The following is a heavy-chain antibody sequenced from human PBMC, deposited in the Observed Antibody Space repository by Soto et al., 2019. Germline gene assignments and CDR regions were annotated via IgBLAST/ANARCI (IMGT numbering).Heavy chain of an antibody. V-gene: IGHV4-39*01. CDR3: ATGGLSNYFDY. J-gene: IGHJ4*02. D-gene: IGHD2-15*01. Sequence: PSETLSLTCTVSGGSISSSSYYWGWIRQPPGKGLEWIGSIYYSGSTYYNPSLKSRVTISVDTSKNQFSLKLSSVTAADTAVYYCATGGLSNYFDYWGKGTLVTVSS. CDR2: IYYSGST. CDR1: GGSISSSSYY.